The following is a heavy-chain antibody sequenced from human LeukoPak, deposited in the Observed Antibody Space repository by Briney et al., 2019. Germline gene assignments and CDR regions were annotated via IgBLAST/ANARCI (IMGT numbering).Heavy chain of an antibody. CDR2: IYYSGST. V-gene: IGHV4-39*07. CDR1: GGSISSSSYY. J-gene: IGHJ6*03. Sequence: SETLSLTCTVSGGSISSSSYYWGWIRQPPGKGLEWTGSIYYSGSTYYNPSLKSRVTISVDTSKNQFSLKLSSVTAADTAVYYCARDYRGVLHYYYYYMDVWGKGTTVTVSS. D-gene: IGHD1-26*01. CDR3: ARDYRGVLHYYYYYMDV.